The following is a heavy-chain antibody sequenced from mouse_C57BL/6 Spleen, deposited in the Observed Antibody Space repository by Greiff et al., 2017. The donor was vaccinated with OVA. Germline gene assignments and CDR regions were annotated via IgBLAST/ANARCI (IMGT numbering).Heavy chain of an antibody. CDR2: INPSTGGT. D-gene: IGHD1-1*01. CDR3: ARTLLSDAMDY. J-gene: IGHJ4*01. Sequence: VQLQQSGPELVKPGASVKISCKASGYPFTGYYMNWVKQSPEKSLEWIGEINPSTGGTTYNQKFKAKATLTVDKSSSTAYMQLTSLTSEDSAVYYCARTLLSDAMDYWGQGTSVTVSS. V-gene: IGHV1-42*01. CDR1: GYPFTGYY.